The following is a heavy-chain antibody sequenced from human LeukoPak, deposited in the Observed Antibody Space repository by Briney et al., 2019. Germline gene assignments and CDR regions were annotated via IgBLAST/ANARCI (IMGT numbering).Heavy chain of an antibody. J-gene: IGHJ5*01. CDR2: ISAGADST. CDR3: ATGPYGDYDS. CDR1: TFTFSSYA. D-gene: IGHD4-17*01. Sequence: GGSLRLSCAASTFTFSSYAMSWVRQAPGKGLEWVSAISAGADSTYYADSVQGRFTISRDNSKNTLFLQMSGLRAEDTAVYFCATGPYGDYDSWGQGTLVAVSS. V-gene: IGHV3-23*01.